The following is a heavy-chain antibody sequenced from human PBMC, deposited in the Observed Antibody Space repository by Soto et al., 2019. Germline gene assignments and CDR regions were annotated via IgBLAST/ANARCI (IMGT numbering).Heavy chain of an antibody. Sequence: EVQLVESGGGLVQPGGSLRLSCAASGFSFSYYGMNWVRQAPGKGLEWVLYISTSSSNIYYADSVKGRFTISRDNAKNSLSLQMNSLRAADTAVYYCARETSTGNYYMDVWGKGTTVTVSS. CDR1: GFSFSYYG. CDR3: ARETSTGNYYMDV. J-gene: IGHJ6*03. CDR2: ISTSSSNI. D-gene: IGHD2-2*01. V-gene: IGHV3-48*01.